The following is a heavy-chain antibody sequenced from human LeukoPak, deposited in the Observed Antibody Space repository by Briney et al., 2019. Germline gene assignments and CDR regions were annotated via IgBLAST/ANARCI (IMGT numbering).Heavy chain of an antibody. CDR1: GFARSPVSEA. D-gene: IGHD4-17*01. CDR2: IYGNNDQ. Sequence: SGATLVNPAQTRTLTCTFSGFARSPVSEAVGWVRQPPGKAPEWLTFIYGNNDQRYSPSLNSRLTITKDTSKNQVVLRMTDMESVDTATYYCVHRTTVTSVDDWGQGTLVTVSS. V-gene: IGHV2-5*01. CDR3: VHRTTVTSVDD. J-gene: IGHJ4*02.